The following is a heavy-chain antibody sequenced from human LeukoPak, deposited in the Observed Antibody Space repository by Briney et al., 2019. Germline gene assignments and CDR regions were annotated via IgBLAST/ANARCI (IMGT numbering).Heavy chain of an antibody. Sequence: SETLSLTCTVSGGSISSGSYYWSWIRQPAGKGLEWIGRIYTSGSTNYNPSLKSRVTISVDTSKNQFSLKLSSVTAADTAMYYCAREKIGTGTVLGKDYYYMDVWGKGTTVTVSS. D-gene: IGHD3-16*01. CDR3: AREKIGTGTVLGKDYYYMDV. J-gene: IGHJ6*03. CDR1: GGSISSGSYY. V-gene: IGHV4-61*02. CDR2: IYTSGST.